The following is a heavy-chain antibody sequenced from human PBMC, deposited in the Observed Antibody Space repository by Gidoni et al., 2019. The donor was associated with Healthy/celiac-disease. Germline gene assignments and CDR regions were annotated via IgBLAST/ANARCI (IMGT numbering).Heavy chain of an antibody. V-gene: IGHV4-59*01. CDR2: IYYSGST. CDR1: GGSISSYS. CDR3: ARGTEQWLVRGIDY. Sequence: QVQLQESGPGLVTPSETLSLTCTDSGGSISSYSWSWIRQPPGKGLEWIGYIYYSGSTNYNPSLKSRVTISVDTSKNQFSLKLSSVTAADTAVYYCARGTEQWLVRGIDYWGQGTLVTVSS. J-gene: IGHJ4*02. D-gene: IGHD6-19*01.